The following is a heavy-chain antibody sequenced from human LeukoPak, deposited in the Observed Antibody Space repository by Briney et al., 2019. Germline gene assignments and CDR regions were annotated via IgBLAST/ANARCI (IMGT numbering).Heavy chain of an antibody. D-gene: IGHD1-26*01. J-gene: IGHJ4*02. CDR1: GYTXTELS. CDR2: FDPEDGET. V-gene: IGHV1-24*01. Sequence: ASVKVSCKVSGYTXTELSMHWVRQAPGKGLEWMGGFDPEDGETIYAQKFQGRVTMTEDTSTDTAYMELSSLRSEDTAVYYCATVLGGSYFFDYWGQGTLVTVSS. CDR3: ATVLGGSYFFDY.